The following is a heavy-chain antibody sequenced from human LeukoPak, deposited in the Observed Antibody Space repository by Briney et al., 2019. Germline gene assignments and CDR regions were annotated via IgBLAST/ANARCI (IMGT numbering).Heavy chain of an antibody. D-gene: IGHD4-17*01. CDR2: IGSSGSPI. CDR1: GFTFSSYS. Sequence: GGSLRLSCAVSGFTFSSYSMNWVRQAPGKGLEWLSYIGSSGSPIYYADSVKGRFTISRDSSKSTLYLQMNSLRAEDTAVYYCAKHKENYGDSCLDDYWGQGTLVTVSS. J-gene: IGHJ4*02. V-gene: IGHV3-48*01. CDR3: AKHKENYGDSCLDDY.